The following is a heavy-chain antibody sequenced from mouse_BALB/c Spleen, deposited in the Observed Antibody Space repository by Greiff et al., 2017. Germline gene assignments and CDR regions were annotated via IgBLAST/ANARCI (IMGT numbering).Heavy chain of an antibody. CDR1: GYTFTSYW. Sequence: QVQLQQSGAELVKPGASVKLSCKTSGYTFTSYWIPWVKQRPGQGLGWIGEIFTGTGTTYYNEKFKGKATLTIDTSSSTAYMQLSSLTSEDSAVYFCARVGSIPTVDGAMDYWGQGTSVTVSS. J-gene: IGHJ4*01. D-gene: IGHD1-1*01. V-gene: IGHV1S132*01. CDR3: ARVGSIPTVDGAMDY. CDR2: IFTGTGTT.